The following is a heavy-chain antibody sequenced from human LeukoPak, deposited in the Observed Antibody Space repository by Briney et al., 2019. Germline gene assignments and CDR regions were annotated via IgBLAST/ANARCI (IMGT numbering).Heavy chain of an antibody. D-gene: IGHD6-19*01. V-gene: IGHV3-11*01. CDR1: GFTFSDYY. CDR3: ARAYSSGWYLFDY. Sequence: GGSLRLSCAASGFTFSDYYMSWIRQAPGKGLEWVSYISSSGSTIYYADSVKGRFTTSRDNAKNSLYLQMNSLRAEDTAVYYCARAYSSGWYLFDYWGQGTLVTVSS. J-gene: IGHJ4*02. CDR2: ISSSGSTI.